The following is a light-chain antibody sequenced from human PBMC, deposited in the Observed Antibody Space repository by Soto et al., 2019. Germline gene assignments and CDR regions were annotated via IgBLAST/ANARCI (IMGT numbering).Light chain of an antibody. CDR2: VNSYGSH. CDR1: SGHSSYA. V-gene: IGLV4-69*01. CDR3: QTWGTGIVV. J-gene: IGLJ2*01. Sequence: QAVLTQSPSASASLGASVKFTCTLSSGHSSYAIAWHQQQPEKGPRYLMKVNSYGSHSKGDGIPDRFSGSSSGAERYLTISSLQSDDEADYYCQTWGTGIVVFGGGTKVTVL.